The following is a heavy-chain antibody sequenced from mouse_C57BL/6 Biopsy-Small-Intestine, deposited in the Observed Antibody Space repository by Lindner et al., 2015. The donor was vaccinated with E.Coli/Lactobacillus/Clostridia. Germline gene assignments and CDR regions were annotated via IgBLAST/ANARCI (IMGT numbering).Heavy chain of an antibody. J-gene: IGHJ1*01. V-gene: IGHV1-52*01. Sequence: VQLQESGAEMVRPGASVKLSCKASDYTFTSYWMHWVKRRPGQGLEWIGKIDPSESKTHYNQNFKDKATLTVDKSSSTAYMQLNSLTSEDSAVYFCARERSLYWYFDVWGAGTTVTVSS. CDR2: IDPSESKT. D-gene: IGHD6-2*01. CDR1: DYTFTSYW. CDR3: ARERSLYWYFDV.